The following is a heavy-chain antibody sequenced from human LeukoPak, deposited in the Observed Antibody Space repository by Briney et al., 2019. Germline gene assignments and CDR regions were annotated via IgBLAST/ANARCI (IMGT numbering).Heavy chain of an antibody. CDR3: ARVSTRYCSSTSCYDPWFDP. D-gene: IGHD2-2*01. V-gene: IGHV3-21*01. CDR1: GFTFSSYS. J-gene: IGHJ5*02. CDR2: ISSSSSYI. Sequence: GGSLRLSCAASGFTFSSYSMNWVRQAPGKGLEWVSSISSSSSYIYYADSVKGRFTISRDNAKNSLYLQMNSLRAEDTAVYYCARVSTRYCSSTSCYDPWFDPWGQGTLVTVSS.